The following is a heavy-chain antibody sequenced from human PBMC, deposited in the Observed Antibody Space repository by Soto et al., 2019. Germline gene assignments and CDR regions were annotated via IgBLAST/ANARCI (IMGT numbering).Heavy chain of an antibody. CDR2: ISSSGNTI. Sequence: EVQLVESGGGLVQSGGSLRLSCAASGFTFSSYEMNWVRQAPRKGLEWVSYISSSGNTIYYADSVKGRFTISRDNAKNSLYLQMNSLRAEDTAVYFCARVAASAAVYFDYWGQGTLVTVSS. CDR1: GFTFSSYE. J-gene: IGHJ4*02. CDR3: ARVAASAAVYFDY. V-gene: IGHV3-48*03. D-gene: IGHD6-13*01.